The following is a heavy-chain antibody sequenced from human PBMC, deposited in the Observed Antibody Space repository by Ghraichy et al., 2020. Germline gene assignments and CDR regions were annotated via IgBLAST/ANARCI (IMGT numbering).Heavy chain of an antibody. CDR2: IYYSGYT. CDR3: ARHVRGTDY. Sequence: SETLSLTCTVSGGSISSYYWSWIRQPPGKGLEWIGYIYYSGYTSYSPSLKSRVTISVVTSKNQFSLKLSSVTAADTAVYYCARHVRGTDYWGQGTLVTVSS. D-gene: IGHD3-10*02. CDR1: GGSISSYY. V-gene: IGHV4-59*08. J-gene: IGHJ4*02.